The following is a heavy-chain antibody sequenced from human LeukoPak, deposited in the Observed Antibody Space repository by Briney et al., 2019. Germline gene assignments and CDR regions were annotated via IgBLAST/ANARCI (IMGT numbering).Heavy chain of an antibody. J-gene: IGHJ4*02. CDR2: INPNSGGT. Sequence: GASVKVSCKASGYTFTGYYMHWVRQAPGQGIEWMGRINPNSGGTNYAQKFQARVTMTRDTSISTAYMELSRLRSDDTAVYYCARDFGYYDSSGYWGQGTLVTVSS. CDR3: ARDFGYYDSSGY. CDR1: GYTFTGYY. D-gene: IGHD3-22*01. V-gene: IGHV1-2*06.